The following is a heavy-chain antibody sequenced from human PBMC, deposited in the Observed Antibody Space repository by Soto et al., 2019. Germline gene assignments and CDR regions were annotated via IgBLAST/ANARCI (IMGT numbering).Heavy chain of an antibody. CDR1: GFTFSNAW. V-gene: IGHV3-15*01. J-gene: IGHJ4*02. D-gene: IGHD3-9*01. Sequence: EVQLVESGGGLVKPGGSLRLSCAASGFTFSNAWMSWVRQAPGKGLEWVGRIKSKTDGGTTDYAAPVKGRFTISRDDSKNTLYLQMNSLKTEDTAVYYCTTDSLAYYDILTGYYTKLFDYWGQGTLVTVSS. CDR2: IKSKTDGGTT. CDR3: TTDSLAYYDILTGYYTKLFDY.